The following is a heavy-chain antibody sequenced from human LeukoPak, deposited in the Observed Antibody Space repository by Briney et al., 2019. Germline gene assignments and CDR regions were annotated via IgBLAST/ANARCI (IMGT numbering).Heavy chain of an antibody. D-gene: IGHD4-17*01. J-gene: IGHJ4*02. CDR1: GFTFSSYA. Sequence: GGSLRLSCAASGFTFSSYAMSWVRQAPGKGLEWVSAISGSGVSTYYADSVKGRFTISGDNSKNTLFLQMNSLRAEDTAVYYCAKDRDYGDYGAPFDYWGQGTLVTVSS. CDR3: AKDRDYGDYGAPFDY. V-gene: IGHV3-23*01. CDR2: ISGSGVST.